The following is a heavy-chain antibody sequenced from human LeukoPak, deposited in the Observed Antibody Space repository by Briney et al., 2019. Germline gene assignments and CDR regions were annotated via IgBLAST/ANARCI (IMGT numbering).Heavy chain of an antibody. D-gene: IGHD6-19*01. J-gene: IGHJ6*03. V-gene: IGHV1-8*03. CDR1: GYTFTSYD. CDR3: ARRAVDNSYYYYMDV. CDR2: MNPKSGNT. Sequence: ASVKVSCKASGYTFTSYDINWVRQVTGQGLEWMGWMNPKSGNTGYAQKFQGRATITRNTSISTAYMEVSSLRYEDTAVYYCARRAVDNSYYYYMDVWGKGTTVTVSS.